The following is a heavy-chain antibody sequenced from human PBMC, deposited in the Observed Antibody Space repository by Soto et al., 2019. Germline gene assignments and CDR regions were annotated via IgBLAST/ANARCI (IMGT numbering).Heavy chain of an antibody. Sequence: GGSLRLSGAASGFTFSDYYMSWIRQAPGKGLEWVSYISSSSSYTNYADSVKGRFTISRDNAKNSLYLQMNSLRAEDTAVYYCVRCSSTSCWGEFDPWGQGTLVTVSS. D-gene: IGHD2-2*01. CDR3: VRCSSTSCWGEFDP. V-gene: IGHV3-11*06. CDR1: GFTFSDYY. J-gene: IGHJ5*02. CDR2: ISSSSSYT.